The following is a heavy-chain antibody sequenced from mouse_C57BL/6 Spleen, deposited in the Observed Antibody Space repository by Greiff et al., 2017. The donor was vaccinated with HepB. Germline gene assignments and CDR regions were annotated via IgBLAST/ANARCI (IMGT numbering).Heavy chain of an antibody. CDR3: TRHGYDVPFAY. J-gene: IGHJ3*01. CDR1: GYTFTDYE. Sequence: VQLQQSGAELVRPGASVTLSCKASGYTFTDYEMHWVKQTPVHGLEWIGAIEPETGGTAYNQKFKGKAILTADKSSSTAYMELRSLTSEDSAVYYCTRHGYDVPFAYWGQGTLVTVSA. D-gene: IGHD2-2*01. CDR2: IEPETGGT. V-gene: IGHV1-15*01.